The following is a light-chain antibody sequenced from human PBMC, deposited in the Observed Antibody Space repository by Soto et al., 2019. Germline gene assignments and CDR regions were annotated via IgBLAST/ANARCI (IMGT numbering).Light chain of an antibody. Sequence: IQLTQSPSSLSSSVGDRVTLSCRASQDIGNYLSWYQQKPGEAPKLLIYDASTLQSGVPLRFGGSGSGTDFTLTISSLQPEDFATYYCQQLNKYPVTFGQGTRLEIK. CDR1: QDIGNY. V-gene: IGKV1-9*01. CDR3: QQLNKYPVT. J-gene: IGKJ5*01. CDR2: DAS.